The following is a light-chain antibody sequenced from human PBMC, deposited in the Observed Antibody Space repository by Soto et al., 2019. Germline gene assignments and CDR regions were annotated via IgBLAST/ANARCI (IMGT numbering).Light chain of an antibody. J-gene: IGKJ4*01. CDR3: QQYFNWPPLT. CDR2: DAS. Sequence: EIVLTQSPATLSVSPGERATLSCRASQSVSSYLAWYQQKPGQAPRLLIYDASNRATGIPARFSGSGSGTEFTLTISSLQSEDFAVYYCQQYFNWPPLTFGGGTKVDIK. V-gene: IGKV3D-15*01. CDR1: QSVSSY.